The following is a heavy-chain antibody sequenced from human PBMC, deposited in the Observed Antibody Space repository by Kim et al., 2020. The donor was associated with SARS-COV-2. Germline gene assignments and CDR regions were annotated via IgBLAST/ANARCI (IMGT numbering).Heavy chain of an antibody. J-gene: IGHJ4*02. Sequence: GGSLRLSCEASGFTLSSYAMSWVRQAPGRGLEWVSAIGGGGGATYYADSVKGRFTISRDNSKSTLYLQMSSLRAEDTAIYYCAKRDYSDRSGYYGGYDHWGQGTLVTVSS. CDR2: IGGGGGAT. CDR3: AKRDYSDRSGYYGGYDH. D-gene: IGHD3-22*01. V-gene: IGHV3-23*01. CDR1: GFTLSSYA.